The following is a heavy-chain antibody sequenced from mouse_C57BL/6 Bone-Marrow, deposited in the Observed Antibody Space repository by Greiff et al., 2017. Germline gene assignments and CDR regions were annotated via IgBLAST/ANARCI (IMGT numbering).Heavy chain of an antibody. CDR2: IRSKSNNYAT. D-gene: IGHD1-1*01. V-gene: IGHV10-1*01. Sequence: EVHLVESGGGLVQPKGSLKLSCAASGFSFNTYAMNWVRQAPGKGLEWVARIRSKSNNYATYYADSVKDRFTISRDDSESMLYLQMNNLKTEDTAMYYCVRQSSPWYFDVWGTGTTVTVSS. CDR3: VRQSSPWYFDV. J-gene: IGHJ1*03. CDR1: GFSFNTYA.